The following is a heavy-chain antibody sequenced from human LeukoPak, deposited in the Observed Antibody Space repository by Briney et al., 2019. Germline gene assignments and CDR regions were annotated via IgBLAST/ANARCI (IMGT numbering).Heavy chain of an antibody. D-gene: IGHD6-6*01. CDR1: GGSISSYY. CDR3: ARRRSIADLYYMDA. V-gene: IGHV4-59*01. CDR2: IYYSGST. J-gene: IGHJ6*03. Sequence: SETLSLTCTVSGGSISSYYWSWIRQPPGKGLEWIGYIYYSGSTNYNPSLKSRVTISVDTSKNQFSLKLSSVTAADTAVYYCARRRSIADLYYMDAWGKGTTVTVSS.